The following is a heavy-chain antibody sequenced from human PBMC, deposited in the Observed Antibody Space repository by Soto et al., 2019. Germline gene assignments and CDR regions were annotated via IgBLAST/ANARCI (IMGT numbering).Heavy chain of an antibody. D-gene: IGHD3-22*01. Sequence: QVQLQESGPGLVKPSETLSLTCTVSGGSISSYYWSWIRQPPGKGLEWIGYIYYSGSTNYNPSLKSRVTISLDTSKNQFSLKLSSVTAADTSVYYGASHGYDSSGHYLYYFDYWGQGTLVTVSS. CDR3: ASHGYDSSGHYLYYFDY. V-gene: IGHV4-59*08. J-gene: IGHJ4*02. CDR2: IYYSGST. CDR1: GGSISSYY.